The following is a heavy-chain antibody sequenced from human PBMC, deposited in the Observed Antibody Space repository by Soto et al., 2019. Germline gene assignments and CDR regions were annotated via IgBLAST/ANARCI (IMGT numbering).Heavy chain of an antibody. Sequence: GSLRLSCAASGFTFSSYAMNWVRQAPGKGLEWVSAISGSGGSTYYADSVKGRFTISRDNSKNTLYLQMNSLRAEDTAVYYCAKAMKQWLGPYYYYGMDVWGQGTTVTVSS. D-gene: IGHD6-19*01. V-gene: IGHV3-23*01. J-gene: IGHJ6*02. CDR3: AKAMKQWLGPYYYYGMDV. CDR2: ISGSGGST. CDR1: GFTFSSYA.